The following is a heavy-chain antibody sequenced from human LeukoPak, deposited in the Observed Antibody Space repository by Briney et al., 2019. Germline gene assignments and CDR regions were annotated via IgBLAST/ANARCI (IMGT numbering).Heavy chain of an antibody. V-gene: IGHV3-23*01. Sequence: GGSLRLSCAASGFTFSSHAMSWVRQAPGKGLEWVSGVSGSGGTTNYADSVKGRFTISRDNSKNTLYLQMNSLRAEDTAVYYCAKDAGSYYCSSTSCMFDYWGQGTLVTVSS. CDR3: AKDAGSYYCSSTSCMFDY. J-gene: IGHJ4*02. CDR2: VSGSGGTT. CDR1: GFTFSSHA. D-gene: IGHD2-2*01.